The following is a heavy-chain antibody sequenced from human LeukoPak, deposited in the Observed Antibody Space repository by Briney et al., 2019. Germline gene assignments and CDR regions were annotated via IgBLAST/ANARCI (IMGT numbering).Heavy chain of an antibody. CDR1: GFTFSDYY. CDR2: IGSSGSTI. CDR3: ARGKQRHCSSSSCYTESDY. V-gene: IGHV3-11*04. D-gene: IGHD2-2*02. Sequence: PGGSLRLSCAPSGFTFSDYYMSWIRQAPGKGLKWVSYIGSSGSTIYYADSVKGRFTISRDNAKNSLYLQMNSLRAEDAAVYYCARGKQRHCSSSSCYTESDYWGQGILVTVSS. J-gene: IGHJ4*02.